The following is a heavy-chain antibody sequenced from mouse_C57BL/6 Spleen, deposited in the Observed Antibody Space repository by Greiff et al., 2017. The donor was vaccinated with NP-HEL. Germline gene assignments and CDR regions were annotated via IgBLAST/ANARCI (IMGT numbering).Heavy chain of an antibody. CDR3: ARISYDYDGFAY. Sequence: EVMLVESGGGLVKPGGSLKLSCAASGFTFSDYGMHWVRQAPEKGLEWVAYISSGSSTIYYADTVKGRFTISRDNAKNTLFLQMTSLRSEDTAMYYCARISYDYDGFAYWGQGTLVTVSA. V-gene: IGHV5-17*01. CDR2: ISSGSSTI. D-gene: IGHD2-4*01. J-gene: IGHJ3*01. CDR1: GFTFSDYG.